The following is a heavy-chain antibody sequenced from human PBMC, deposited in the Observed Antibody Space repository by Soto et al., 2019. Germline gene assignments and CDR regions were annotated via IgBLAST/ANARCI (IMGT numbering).Heavy chain of an antibody. CDR2: ISTGGAYM. CDR1: GFTFRNYN. J-gene: IGHJ4*02. CDR3: ARDIASPGGDYFDS. Sequence: EVQLVESGGGLVKAGGSLRLFCTASGFTFRNYNMNWVRQAPGKGLEWFSSISTGGAYMFYADSVKGRFTISRDNAQNSRILQIDIPRAEDTAGYYCARDIASPGGDYFDSWVQGTLVTVSS. D-gene: IGHD2-21*01. V-gene: IGHV3-21*06.